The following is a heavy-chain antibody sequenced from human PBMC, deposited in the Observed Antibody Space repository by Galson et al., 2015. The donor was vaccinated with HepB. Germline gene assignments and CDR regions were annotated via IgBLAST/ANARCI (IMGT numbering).Heavy chain of an antibody. Sequence: SLRLSCAVSGFTVSLNYMSWVRQAPGKGLEWVAAINGGGTTNYADSVKGRFTISRDHLKNTLYLQMNSLGVEDTALYYCAKLEVGDFRGGSDSFDYWGQGILVAVSS. CDR3: AKLEVGDFRGGSDSFDY. D-gene: IGHD3-3*01. CDR2: INGGGTT. V-gene: IGHV3-66*02. CDR1: GFTVSLNY. J-gene: IGHJ4*02.